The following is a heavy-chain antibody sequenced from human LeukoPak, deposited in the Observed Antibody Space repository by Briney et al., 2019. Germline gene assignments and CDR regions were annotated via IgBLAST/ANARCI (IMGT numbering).Heavy chain of an antibody. CDR1: GGSVTSGFSY. Sequence: SGTLSLTCSVSGGSVTSGFSYWSWIRQPPGKGLEWIGSIYDSGSTYYNPSLKSRVTISVDTSKNQFSLKLNSVTAADTAVYYCARHYGPWGQGTLVTVSS. CDR3: ARHYGP. V-gene: IGHV4-39*01. D-gene: IGHD3-10*01. J-gene: IGHJ5*02. CDR2: IYDSGST.